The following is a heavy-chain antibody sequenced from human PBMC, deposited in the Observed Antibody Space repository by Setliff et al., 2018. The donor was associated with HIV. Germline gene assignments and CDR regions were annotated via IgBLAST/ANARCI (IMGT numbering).Heavy chain of an antibody. V-gene: IGHV4-39*01. Sequence: SETLSLTCTVSGGSIFNGSSWWGWVRQPPGKPLEWLATIYYRGGIFYNPSLKSRITMSLDTSKNQFSVNLRSVTAADTAVYYCARLSYDYVWGSYRYTDYYYYMDVWGKGTTVTVSS. CDR2: IYYRGGI. CDR1: GGSIFNGSSW. J-gene: IGHJ6*03. CDR3: ARLSYDYVWGSYRYTDYYYYMDV. D-gene: IGHD3-16*02.